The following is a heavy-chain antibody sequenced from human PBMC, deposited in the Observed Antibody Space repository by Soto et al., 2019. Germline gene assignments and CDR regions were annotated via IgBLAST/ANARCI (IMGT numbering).Heavy chain of an antibody. V-gene: IGHV3-21*01. CDR1: GFTFSSYS. CDR2: ISSSSYI. Sequence: PGGSLRLSCAASGFTFSSYSMNWVRQAPGKGLEWVSSISSSSYIYYADSVKGRFTISRDNAKNSLYLQMNSLRAEDTAVYYCARGYCSGGSCYVFDYWGQGTLVTVSS. D-gene: IGHD2-15*01. J-gene: IGHJ4*02. CDR3: ARGYCSGGSCYVFDY.